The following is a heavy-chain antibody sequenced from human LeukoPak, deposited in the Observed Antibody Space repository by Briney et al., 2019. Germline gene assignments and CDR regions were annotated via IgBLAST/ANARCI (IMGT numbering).Heavy chain of an antibody. CDR1: GFTFSSYG. Sequence: GGSLRLSCAASGFTFSSYGMHWVRQAPGKGLEWVAVISYDGSNKYYADSVKGRFTISRDNAKNSLYLQMYSLRAEDTAVYYCARDVVVSTTLDYWGQGTLVTVSS. V-gene: IGHV3-30*03. CDR2: ISYDGSNK. CDR3: ARDVVVSTTLDY. D-gene: IGHD2-15*01. J-gene: IGHJ4*02.